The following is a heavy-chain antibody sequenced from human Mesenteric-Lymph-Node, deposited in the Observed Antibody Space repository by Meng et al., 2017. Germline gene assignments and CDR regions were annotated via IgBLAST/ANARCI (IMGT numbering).Heavy chain of an antibody. J-gene: IGHJ4*02. CDR2: IYYSGST. Sequence: QVQLQQWGAGLLEPSETLSLTCAVYGGSFSGYYWSWIRQPPGKGLEWIGYIYYSGSTYYNPSLKSRVTISVDTSKNQFSLKLSSVTAADTAVYYCARGPTTYFDYWGQGTLVTVSS. D-gene: IGHD4-17*01. V-gene: IGHV4-34*01. CDR3: ARGPTTYFDY. CDR1: GGSFSGYY.